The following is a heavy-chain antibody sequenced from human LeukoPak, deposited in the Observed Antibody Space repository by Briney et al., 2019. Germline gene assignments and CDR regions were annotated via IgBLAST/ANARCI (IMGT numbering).Heavy chain of an antibody. Sequence: GESLQISCKGSGYGFTSYWVGWVRQMPGKGLEWMGIIYPSDSDTRYSPSFQGQVTISADKSTSTAYLQWSSLKASDTAMYYCARQKGPNDYWGQGTLVTVSS. CDR1: GYGFTSYW. J-gene: IGHJ4*02. CDR2: IYPSDSDT. CDR3: ARQKGPNDY. V-gene: IGHV5-51*01.